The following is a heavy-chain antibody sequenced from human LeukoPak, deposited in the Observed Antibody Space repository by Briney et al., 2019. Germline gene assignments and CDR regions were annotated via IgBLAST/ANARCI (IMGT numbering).Heavy chain of an antibody. Sequence: GASVKVSCKASGGTFSSYAISWVRQAPGQGLEWMGGIIPILGTANYAQKFQGRVTITADESTSTAYMELSSLRSEDTAVYYCARRLRYYYDSSGNPANAFDIRGQGTMVTVSS. CDR1: GGTFSSYA. D-gene: IGHD3-22*01. V-gene: IGHV1-69*13. CDR2: IIPILGTA. CDR3: ARRLRYYYDSSGNPANAFDI. J-gene: IGHJ3*02.